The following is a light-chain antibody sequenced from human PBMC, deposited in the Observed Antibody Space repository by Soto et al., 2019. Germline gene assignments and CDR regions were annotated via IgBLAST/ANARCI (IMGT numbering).Light chain of an antibody. CDR3: QQYGSSST. J-gene: IGKJ1*01. CDR2: GAS. Sequence: EIVLTQSPGTLSPSPGERATLSCRASQSVSNNYLAWYQQKPGQAPRLLIYGASNRATGIPDRFSGSGSGTDFTLTMSRLEPEYFAVYYCQQYGSSSTFGQGTKVEIK. CDR1: QSVSNNY. V-gene: IGKV3-20*01.